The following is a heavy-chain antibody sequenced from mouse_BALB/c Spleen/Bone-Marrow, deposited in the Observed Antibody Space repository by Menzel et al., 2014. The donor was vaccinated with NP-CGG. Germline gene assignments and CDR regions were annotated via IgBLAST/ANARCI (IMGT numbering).Heavy chain of an antibody. J-gene: IGHJ3*01. CDR2: ISYDGSN. CDR3: ASGYYGGSFAY. D-gene: IGHD1-2*01. V-gene: IGHV3-6*02. CDR1: GYSITSGYY. Sequence: EVQLQQSGPGLVEPSQSLSLTCSVTGYSITSGYYWNWIRQFPGNKLEWMGYISYDGSNNYNPSLKNRISITRDTSKNQFFLKLSSVTTEDTASYYCASGYYGGSFAYWGQGTLVTVSA.